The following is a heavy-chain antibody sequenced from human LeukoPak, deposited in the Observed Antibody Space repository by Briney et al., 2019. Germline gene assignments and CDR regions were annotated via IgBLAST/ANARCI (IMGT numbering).Heavy chain of an antibody. D-gene: IGHD4-23*01. Sequence: AGGSLRLSCAASGFTFSSYAMSWVRQAPGKGLEWVSAISGGGGSTYYADSVKGRFTISRDNSKNTLYLQMNSLRAEDTAVYYCAKPFQYDYGGNRAPLDYWGQGTLVTVSS. CDR3: AKPFQYDYGGNRAPLDY. CDR1: GFTFSSYA. J-gene: IGHJ4*02. CDR2: ISGGGGST. V-gene: IGHV3-23*01.